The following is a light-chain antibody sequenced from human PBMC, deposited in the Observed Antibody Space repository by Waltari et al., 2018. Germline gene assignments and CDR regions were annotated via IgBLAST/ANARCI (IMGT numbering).Light chain of an antibody. V-gene: IGKV3-11*01. CDR3: QQRRNWPLT. CDR1: QSVSSY. J-gene: IGKJ4*01. Sequence: EIVLTQSPATLSLSPGERATLSCRASQSVSSYLAWYQQRPGQAPRLLIYYASNRATGIPARFSGSGSETDFTLTISSLEAEDFAVYYCQQRRNWPLTFGGGTKVEIK. CDR2: YAS.